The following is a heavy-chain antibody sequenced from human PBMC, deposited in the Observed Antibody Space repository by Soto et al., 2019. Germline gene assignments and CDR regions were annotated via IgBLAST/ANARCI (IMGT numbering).Heavy chain of an antibody. CDR2: SSPKRGGT. CDR1: GYSFIDYY. D-gene: IGHD6-19*01. CDR3: ARPPGYISDWYYADL. V-gene: IGHV1-2*02. Sequence: QVQLVQSGAEVKKPGASVKVPCEASGYSFIDYYMHWERQAPGQGFEWMGRSSPKRGGTNYAQKFEGRVTMTWDPSLNTADMELSSLISEDTAVYYCARPPGYISDWYYADLWGQGTRVTVSS. J-gene: IGHJ5*02.